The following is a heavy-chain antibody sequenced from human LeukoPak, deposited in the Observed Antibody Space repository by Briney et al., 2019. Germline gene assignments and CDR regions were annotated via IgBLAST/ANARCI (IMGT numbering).Heavy chain of an antibody. Sequence: GGSLRLSRAASGFTFDDYGMSWVRQAPGKGLEWVSGINWDGGSKDYADSVKGRFTIYRATSKISLYLQMNSLRAEDTALYYCARALGRVGYFDYWGQGTLVTVS. V-gene: IGHV3-20*04. CDR1: GFTFDDYG. CDR2: INWDGGSK. CDR3: ARALGRVGYFDY. D-gene: IGHD1-26*01. J-gene: IGHJ4*02.